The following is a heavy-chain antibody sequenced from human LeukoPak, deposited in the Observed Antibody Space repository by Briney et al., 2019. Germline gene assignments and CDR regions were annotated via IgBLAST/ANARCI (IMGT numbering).Heavy chain of an antibody. J-gene: IGHJ4*02. CDR2: ISYDGSNK. Sequence: GRSLRLSCAASGFTFSSYAMHWVRQAPGKGLEWVAVISYDGSNKYYADSVKGRFTISRDNSKNTLYLQMNSLRAEDTAVYYCARWRYFDYWGQGTLVTVSS. CDR1: GFTFSSYA. CDR3: ARWRYFDY. V-gene: IGHV3-30-3*01.